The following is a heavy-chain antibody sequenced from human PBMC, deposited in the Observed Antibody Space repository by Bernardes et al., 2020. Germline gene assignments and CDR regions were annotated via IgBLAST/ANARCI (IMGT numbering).Heavy chain of an antibody. V-gene: IGHV3-7*01. J-gene: IGHJ6*03. CDR1: GFTFSSYW. CDR3: ARERVVTAPFQAYYYYYMDV. D-gene: IGHD2-21*02. Sequence: GGSLRLSCAASGFTFSSYWMSWVRQAPGKGLEWVANIKQDGSEKYYVDSVKGRFTISRDNAKNSLYLQMNSLRAEDTAVYYCARERVVTAPFQAYYYYYMDVWGKGTTVTVSS. CDR2: IKQDGSEK.